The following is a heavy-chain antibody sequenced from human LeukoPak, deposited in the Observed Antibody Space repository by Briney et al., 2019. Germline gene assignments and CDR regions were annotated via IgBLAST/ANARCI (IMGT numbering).Heavy chain of an antibody. V-gene: IGHV3-23*01. D-gene: IGHD3-10*01. J-gene: IGHJ4*02. CDR3: TKGLYGSGSSPDF. CDR1: GFTFSKYA. Sequence: GGSLRLSCAASGFTFSKYAMTWVRQAPGKGLEWVSGISGSDSSTYYADSVKGRLTISRDNGRNTLYLQMNSLRAEDTAVYYCTKGLYGSGSSPDFWGQGTLVIVSA. CDR2: ISGSDSST.